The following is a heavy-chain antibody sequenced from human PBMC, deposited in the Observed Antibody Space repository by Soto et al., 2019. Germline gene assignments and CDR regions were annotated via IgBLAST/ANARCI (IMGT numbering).Heavy chain of an antibody. CDR1: MCSVYVYY. J-gene: IGHJ6*02. Sequence: PSLCXSLTRSSGMCSVYVYYFTLILQPPGKGLEWIGEINHSGSTNYNPSLKSRVTISVHPAKNQFSLKVSSVTAAETAVYYRARLHIPDTFNSYGLDVCGQGTTV. CDR3: ARLHIPDTFNSYGLDV. D-gene: IGHD2-2*01. CDR2: INHSGST. V-gene: IGHV4-34*01.